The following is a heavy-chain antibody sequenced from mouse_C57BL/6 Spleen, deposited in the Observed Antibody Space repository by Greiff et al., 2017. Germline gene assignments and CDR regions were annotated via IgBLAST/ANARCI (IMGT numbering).Heavy chain of an antibody. Sequence: EVQLQESGGGLVKPGGSLKLSCAASGFTFSDYGMHWVRQAPEKGLEWVAYISSGSSTIYYADTVKGRFTISRDNAKNTLFLQMTSLRSEDTAMYYCARRDDGWFACWGQGTLVTVSA. CDR3: ARRDDGWFAC. D-gene: IGHD2-12*01. J-gene: IGHJ3*01. CDR1: GFTFSDYG. CDR2: ISSGSSTI. V-gene: IGHV5-17*01.